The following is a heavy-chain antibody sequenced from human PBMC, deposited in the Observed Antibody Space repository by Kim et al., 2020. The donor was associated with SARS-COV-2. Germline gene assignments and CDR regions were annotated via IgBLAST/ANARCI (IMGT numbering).Heavy chain of an antibody. CDR1: GLSSDNYG. CDR2: IILTSGKN. J-gene: IGHJ6*02. CDR3: TKDHTPGGADV. Sequence: GGSLRLSCAVSGLSSDNYGMHWVRQTPGKGLEWVSGIILTSGKNDYADSVRGRFTVSRDNAKKFVYLQMNSLRPEDTALYYCTKDHTPGGADVWGQGTTVTVSS. V-gene: IGHV3-9*02. D-gene: IGHD4-17*01.